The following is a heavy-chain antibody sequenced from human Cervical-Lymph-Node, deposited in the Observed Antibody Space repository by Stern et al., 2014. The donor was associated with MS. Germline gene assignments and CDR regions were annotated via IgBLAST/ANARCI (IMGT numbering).Heavy chain of an antibody. CDR1: GDSINSSSNW. CDR3: ARDPWFDP. CDR2: MYHSGTT. Sequence: VQLVESGPGLVRPSGTLSLTCVVSGDSINSSSNWGSWVRQPPGKGLEWIGEMYHSGTTNYNPSLKSRVTISVEKSKNQFSLKLTSVTAADTAVYYCARDPWFDPWGQGTLVTVSS. V-gene: IGHV4-4*02. J-gene: IGHJ5*02.